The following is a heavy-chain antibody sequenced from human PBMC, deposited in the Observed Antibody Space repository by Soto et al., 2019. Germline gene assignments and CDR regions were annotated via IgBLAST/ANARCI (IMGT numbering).Heavy chain of an antibody. CDR3: AXXTGXXSXXNVXSGGHFXX. Sequence: PGGSLRLSCAASGFTFNNYGMHWVRQAPGKGLEWEIVISFDGRNTYYADSVKGRFNISRDNSKNTLHLHMTSLRAEDTVLYYCAXXTGXXSXXNVXSGGHFXXXXXGT. V-gene: IGHV3-30*18. J-gene: IGHJ4*01. CDR1: GFTFNNYG. CDR2: ISFDGRNT. D-gene: IGHD3-10*01.